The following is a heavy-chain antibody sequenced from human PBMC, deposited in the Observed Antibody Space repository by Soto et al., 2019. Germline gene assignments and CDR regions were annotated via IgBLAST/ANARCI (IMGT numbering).Heavy chain of an antibody. J-gene: IGHJ4*02. V-gene: IGHV1-2*04. Sequence: ASVKVSCKASGYTFTGYYMHWVRQAPGQGLEWMGWINPNSGGTNYAQKFQGWVTMTRDTSISTAYMELSRLRSDDTAVYYCARVGGESSGRTEDWHFDYWGQGTLVTVSS. CDR2: INPNSGGT. D-gene: IGHD3-16*02. CDR3: ARVGGESSGRTEDWHFDY. CDR1: GYTFTGYY.